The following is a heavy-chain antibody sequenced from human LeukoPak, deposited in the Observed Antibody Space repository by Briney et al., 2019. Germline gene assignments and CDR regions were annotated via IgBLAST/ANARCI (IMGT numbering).Heavy chain of an antibody. CDR1: GFTFSSYS. CDR3: ASHYCDYAYYYYGMDV. D-gene: IGHD4-17*01. J-gene: IGHJ6*02. Sequence: GGSLRLSCAASGFTFSSYSMNWVRQAPRKGLEWVSSISSSSSYIYYADSVKGRFTISRDNAKNSLYLQMNSLRAEDTAVYYCASHYCDYAYYYYGMDVWGQGTTVTVSS. CDR2: ISSSSSYI. V-gene: IGHV3-21*01.